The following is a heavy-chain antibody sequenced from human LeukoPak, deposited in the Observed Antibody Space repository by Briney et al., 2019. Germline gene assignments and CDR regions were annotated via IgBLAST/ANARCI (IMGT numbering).Heavy chain of an antibody. CDR3: VVVVEPPDSDGFDV. Sequence: GGSLRLSCAASGFTFSSYWMSWVRQAPGKGLVWVSLINADGSTATYADSVKGRFTISRDNARNTLSLQMNSLTIEDTAVYYCVVVVEPPDSDGFDVWGQGTMITVSS. CDR1: GFTFSSYW. J-gene: IGHJ3*01. CDR2: INADGSTA. V-gene: IGHV3-74*01. D-gene: IGHD1-14*01.